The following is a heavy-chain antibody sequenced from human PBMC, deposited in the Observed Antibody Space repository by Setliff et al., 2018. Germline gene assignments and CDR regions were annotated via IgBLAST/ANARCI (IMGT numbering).Heavy chain of an antibody. CDR3: ATTYSYDSRVVFDV. D-gene: IGHD3-22*01. CDR1: GFIFKNHA. J-gene: IGHJ3*01. V-gene: IGHV3-23*01. Sequence: GGSLRLSCEASGFIFKNHALTWVRQVPGKGLEWVSAVSGGGDYTYYADSVKGRFTISRDNAKNTLYLQMTSLTTEDTALYYCATTYSYDSRVVFDVWGQGTMVTVSS. CDR2: VSGGGDYT.